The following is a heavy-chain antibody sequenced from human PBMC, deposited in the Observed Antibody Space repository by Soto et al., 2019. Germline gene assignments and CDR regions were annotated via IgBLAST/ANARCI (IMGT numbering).Heavy chain of an antibody. J-gene: IGHJ6*02. CDR1: GFTFSSYA. D-gene: IGHD3-3*01. CDR2: ISYDGSNK. CDR3: ARQLDFWSGYHLNYGMDV. V-gene: IGHV3-30-3*01. Sequence: QVQLVESGGGVVQPGRSLRLSCAASGFTFSSYAMHWVRQAPGKGLEWVAVISYDGSNKYYGDSVKGRFTISRDNSKNTLYLQMNSLRAEDTAVYYCARQLDFWSGYHLNYGMDVWGQGTTVTVSS.